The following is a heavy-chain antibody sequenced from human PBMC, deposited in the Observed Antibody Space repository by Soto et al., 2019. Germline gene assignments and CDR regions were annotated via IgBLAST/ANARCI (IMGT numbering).Heavy chain of an antibody. D-gene: IGHD1-1*01. V-gene: IGHV4-59*01. CDR2: IYYSGST. CDR3: ARGQLEIYGMDV. J-gene: IGHJ6*02. Sequence: SETRSLTCTVSGGSISSYYWSWIRQPPGKGLEWIGYIYYSGSTNYNPSLKSRVTISVDTSKNQFSLKLSSVTAADTAVYYCARGQLEIYGMDVWGQGTTVTVSS. CDR1: GGSISSYY.